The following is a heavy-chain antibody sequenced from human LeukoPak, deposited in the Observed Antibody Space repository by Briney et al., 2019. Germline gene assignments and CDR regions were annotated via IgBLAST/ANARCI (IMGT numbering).Heavy chain of an antibody. J-gene: IGHJ4*02. V-gene: IGHV4-31*03. Sequence: SQTLSLTCTVSGGSISSGGYYWSWIRQHPGKGLEWIGYIYYSGSTYYNPSLKSRVTIPVDTSKNQFSLKLSSVTAADTAVYYCATQPRYYDILTGYSPQYYFDYWGQGTLVTVSS. CDR2: IYYSGST. CDR3: ATQPRYYDILTGYSPQYYFDY. D-gene: IGHD3-9*01. CDR1: GGSISSGGYY.